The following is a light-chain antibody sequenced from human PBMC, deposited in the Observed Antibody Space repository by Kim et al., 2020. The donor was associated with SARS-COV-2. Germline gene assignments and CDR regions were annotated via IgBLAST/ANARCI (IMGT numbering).Light chain of an antibody. Sequence: PASMSCRSTQSRLHSNGDHFLDWYLQKPGQSPQLLIYLGSNRASGVPDRFSGSGSGTDFTLKISRVEAEDVGVYYCMQALQTPITFGQGTRLEIK. V-gene: IGKV2-28*01. CDR1: QSRLHSNGDHF. CDR3: MQALQTPIT. CDR2: LGS. J-gene: IGKJ5*01.